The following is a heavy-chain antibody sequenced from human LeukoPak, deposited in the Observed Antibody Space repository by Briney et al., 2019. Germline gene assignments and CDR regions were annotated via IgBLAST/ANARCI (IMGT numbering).Heavy chain of an antibody. CDR2: IYSGGST. V-gene: IGHV3-53*01. CDR1: GFTVSSNY. CDR3: ARGAYADYDY. J-gene: IGHJ4*02. D-gene: IGHD4-17*01. Sequence: GGSLRLSCVASGFTVSSNYMSWVRQAPGKGLEWVSVIYSGGSTYYADSVKGRFTISRDNSKNTLYLQMNSLRAEDTALYYCARGAYADYDYWGQGTLVTVSS.